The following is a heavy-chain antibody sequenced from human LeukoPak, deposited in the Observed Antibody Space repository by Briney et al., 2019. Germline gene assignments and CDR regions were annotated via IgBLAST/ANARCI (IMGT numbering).Heavy chain of an antibody. V-gene: IGHV3-21*01. CDR3: ARDGDYDLGSGYDY. J-gene: IGHJ4*02. CDR1: GFTFSSYS. CDR2: ISSSSSYI. Sequence: PGGSLRLSCAASGFTFSSYSMNWVRQAPGKGLEWVSSISSSSSYICYADSVKGRFTISRDNAKNSLYLQMNSLRAEDTAVYYCARDGDYDLGSGYDYWGQGTLVTVSS. D-gene: IGHD3-3*01.